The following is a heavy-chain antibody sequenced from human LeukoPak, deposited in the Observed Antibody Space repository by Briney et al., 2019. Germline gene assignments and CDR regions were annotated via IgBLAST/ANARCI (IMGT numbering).Heavy chain of an antibody. CDR2: IYSGGST. V-gene: IGHV3-53*01. Sequence: PGGSLRLSCAASGFTVSSNYMSWVRKAPGKGLEWVSVIYSGGSTYYADSVKGRFTISRDNSKNTLYLQMNSLRAEDTAVYYCQWLVRVYGYYYYGMDVWGQGTTVTVSS. D-gene: IGHD6-19*01. CDR3: QWLVRVYGYYYYGMDV. CDR1: GFTVSSNY. J-gene: IGHJ6*02.